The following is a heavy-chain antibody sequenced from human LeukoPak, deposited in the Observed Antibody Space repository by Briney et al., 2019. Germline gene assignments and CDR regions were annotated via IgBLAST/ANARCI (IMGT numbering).Heavy chain of an antibody. J-gene: IGHJ4*02. D-gene: IGHD1-1*01. V-gene: IGHV4-38-2*02. CDR2: IYHSGST. CDR1: GYSISSGYY. Sequence: SETLSLTCTVSGYSISSGYYWGWIRQPPGKGLEWIGSIYHSGSTYYNPSLKSRVTISVDTSKNQFSLKLSSVTAADTAVYYCARAPSPYKYYLDYWGQGTLVTVSS. CDR3: ARAPSPYKYYLDY.